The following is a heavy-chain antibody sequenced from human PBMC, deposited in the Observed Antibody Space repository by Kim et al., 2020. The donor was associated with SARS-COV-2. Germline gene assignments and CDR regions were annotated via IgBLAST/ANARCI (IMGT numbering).Heavy chain of an antibody. D-gene: IGHD2-21*02. J-gene: IGHJ4*02. CDR3: ASGANCGGDCYILPHLDY. CDR2: IIPIFGTA. CDR1: GGTFSSYA. Sequence: SVKVSCKASGGTFSSYAISWVRQAPGQGLEWKGGIIPIFGTANYAQKFQGRVTITADESTSTAYMELSSLRSEDTAVYYCASGANCGGDCYILPHLDYWGQGTLVTVSS. V-gene: IGHV1-69*13.